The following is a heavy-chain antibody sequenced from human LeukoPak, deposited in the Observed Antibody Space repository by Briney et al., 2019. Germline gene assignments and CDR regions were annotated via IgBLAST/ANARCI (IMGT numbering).Heavy chain of an antibody. CDR3: ARDSGSYSSDMDV. D-gene: IGHD1-26*01. V-gene: IGHV4-38-2*02. CDR1: GYSISSGYY. J-gene: IGHJ6*04. CDR2: IYHSGST. Sequence: PSETLSLTCTVSGYSISSGYYWGWIRQPPGKGLEWIGSIYHSGSTYYNPSLKSRVTISVDTSKNQFSLKLSSVTAADTAVYYCARDSGSYSSDMDVWGKGTTVTISS.